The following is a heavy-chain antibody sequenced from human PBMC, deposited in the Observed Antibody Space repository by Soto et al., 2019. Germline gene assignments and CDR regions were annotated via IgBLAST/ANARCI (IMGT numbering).Heavy chain of an antibody. V-gene: IGHV3-30-3*01. CDR1: GFTFSSYA. J-gene: IGHJ4*02. D-gene: IGHD3-22*01. CDR2: ISYDGSNK. CDR3: GRSRGTMIVVVITDY. Sequence: GGSLRLSXAASGFTFSSYAMHWVRQAPGKGLEWVAVISYDGSNKYYADSVKGRFTISRDNSKNTLYLQMNSLRAEDTAVYYCGRSRGTMIVVVITDYWGQGTLVTVSS.